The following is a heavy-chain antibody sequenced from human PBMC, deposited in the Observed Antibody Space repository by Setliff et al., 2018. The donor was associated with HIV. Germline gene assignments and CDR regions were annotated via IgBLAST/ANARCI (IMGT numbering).Heavy chain of an antibody. J-gene: IGHJ4*02. Sequence: PSETLSLTCAVYGGSFSGYYWSWIRQPPGKGLEWIGEINHSGSTNYNPSLKSRVTISVDTSKNQLSLKLSSVTAADTAVYYCARGRRRLNYYDSSGYYPGLFYWGQGTLVTVSS. CDR3: ARGRRRLNYYDSSGYYPGLFY. CDR1: GGSFSGYY. D-gene: IGHD3-22*01. V-gene: IGHV4-34*01. CDR2: INHSGST.